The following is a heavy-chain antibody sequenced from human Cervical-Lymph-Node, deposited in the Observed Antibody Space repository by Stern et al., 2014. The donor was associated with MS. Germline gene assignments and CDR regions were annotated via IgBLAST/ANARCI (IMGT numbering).Heavy chain of an antibody. D-gene: IGHD3-3*01. CDR2: IKPDGRET. Sequence: EVQLVESGGDLVQPGGSPRLSCAASRFIFGIYWMNWVRQAPGQGLEWVANIKPDGRETNYVGSVKGRFTISRDNAKNSLYLQMNSLRVEDTAVYYCARGQIFGVDDYWGQGTLVTVSS. CDR1: RFIFGIYW. J-gene: IGHJ4*02. V-gene: IGHV3-7*01. CDR3: ARGQIFGVDDY.